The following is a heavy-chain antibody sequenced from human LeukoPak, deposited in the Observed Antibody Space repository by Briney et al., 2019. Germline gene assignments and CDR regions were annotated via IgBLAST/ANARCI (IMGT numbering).Heavy chain of an antibody. J-gene: IGHJ4*02. V-gene: IGHV4-4*07. CDR2: ISSSGTT. CDR3: AREGGSGSFT. CDR1: GRSLNGYY. D-gene: IGHD3-10*01. Sequence: SETLSLTCTVSGRSLNGYYWSWIRQPAGKGLEWIGRISSSGTTNYNPSLKTRIPVSVNTSKNQLSLRLNSVPSAHTAVYFCAREGGSGSFTWGQGNLVPVSS.